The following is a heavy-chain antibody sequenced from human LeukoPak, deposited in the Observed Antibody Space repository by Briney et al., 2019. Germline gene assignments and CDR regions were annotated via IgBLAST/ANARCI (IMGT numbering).Heavy chain of an antibody. Sequence: SETLSLTCSVSGDSVSRSDSYWDWIRQPPGKGLEWIRTIYYSGRTYYSPSLKSRVTMSVAPSNNQFSLNLRSVTAADTAVYYCARRRYYDGSGYLEWGQGTLLSVSS. CDR2: IYYSGRT. CDR3: ARRRYYDGSGYLE. J-gene: IGHJ1*01. CDR1: GDSVSRSDSY. D-gene: IGHD3-22*01. V-gene: IGHV4-39*01.